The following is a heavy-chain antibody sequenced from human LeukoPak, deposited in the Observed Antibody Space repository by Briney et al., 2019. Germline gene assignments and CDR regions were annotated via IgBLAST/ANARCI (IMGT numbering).Heavy chain of an antibody. V-gene: IGHV3-23*01. CDR1: GFTFSTYA. CDR3: AKDHYDFWSGYHTFDY. CDR2: ISGSGVST. J-gene: IGHJ4*02. Sequence: PGGSLRLSCAASGFTFSTYAMSWVRQAPGKGLEWVSAISGSGVSTYYADSVKGRFTISRDNSENTLYLQMNSLRAEDTAVYYCAKDHYDFWSGYHTFDYWGQGTLVTVSS. D-gene: IGHD3-3*01.